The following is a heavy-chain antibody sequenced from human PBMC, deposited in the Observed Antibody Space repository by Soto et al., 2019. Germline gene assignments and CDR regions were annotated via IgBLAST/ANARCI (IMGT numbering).Heavy chain of an antibody. V-gene: IGHV1-69*02. J-gene: IGHJ4*02. CDR3: ATSYGSGSAHFDY. D-gene: IGHD3-10*01. Sequence: QVQLVQSGAEVKKPGSSVKVSCTASGATFSRYSLSWVRQAPGQGPEWMGRIIPMLGMADYAQKFQGRVSXTXDXXTSTVYMFLSSLRSEDTAVYYCATSYGSGSAHFDYWGQGSLVTVSS. CDR1: GATFSRYS. CDR2: IIPMLGMA.